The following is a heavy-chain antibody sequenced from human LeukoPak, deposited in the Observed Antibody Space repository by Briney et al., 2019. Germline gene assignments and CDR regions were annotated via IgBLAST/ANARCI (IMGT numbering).Heavy chain of an antibody. CDR3: EAPLGDSSGYSDY. Sequence: GGSLRLSCAASGFTFSRYWMHWVRQAPGKGLVWVSRINSDGSSTSYADSVKGRFTISRDNAQNTLYLQMNSLRAEDTAVYYCEAPLGDSSGYSDYWGHGTLVTGSS. V-gene: IGHV3-74*01. J-gene: IGHJ4*01. CDR1: GFTFSRYW. D-gene: IGHD3-22*01. CDR2: INSDGSST.